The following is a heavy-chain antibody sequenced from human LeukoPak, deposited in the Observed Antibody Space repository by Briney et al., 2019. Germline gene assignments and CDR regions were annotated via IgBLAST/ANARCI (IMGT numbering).Heavy chain of an antibody. D-gene: IGHD4-17*01. CDR1: GLTFSSYG. V-gene: IGHV3-30*18. CDR3: AKDWHGDTAFDY. J-gene: IGHJ4*02. CDR2: ISYDGSNK. Sequence: GGSLRLSGAASGLTFSSYGMHWVRQAPGKGLEWVAVISYDGSNKYYADSVKGRFTISRDNSKNTLYLQMNSLRAEDTAVYYCAKDWHGDTAFDYWGQGTLVTVSS.